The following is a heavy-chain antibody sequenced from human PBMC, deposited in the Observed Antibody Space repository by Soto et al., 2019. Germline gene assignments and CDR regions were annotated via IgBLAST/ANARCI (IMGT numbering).Heavy chain of an antibody. J-gene: IGHJ4*02. V-gene: IGHV3-30*18. Sequence: GGSLRLSCAASGFTFSSFGMHWVRQAPGKGLEWVAVISYDGSNKYYVDSVKGRFTISRDNSKNTLYLQMNSLRADDTAVYYCAKDTPVRTFDYWGQGTLVTVSS. CDR1: GFTFSSFG. CDR2: ISYDGSNK. CDR3: AKDTPVRTFDY.